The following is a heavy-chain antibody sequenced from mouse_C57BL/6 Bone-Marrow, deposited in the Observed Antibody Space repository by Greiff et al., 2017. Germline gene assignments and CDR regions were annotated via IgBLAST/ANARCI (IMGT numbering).Heavy chain of an antibody. V-gene: IGHV1-82*01. CDR1: GYAFSSSW. J-gene: IGHJ3*01. D-gene: IGHD1-1*01. CDR3: ARCIYYYGSSYAY. CDR2: IYPGDGDT. Sequence: LEESGPELVKPGASVKISCKASGYAFSSSWMNWVKQRPGKGLEWIGRIYPGDGDTNYNGKFKGKATLTADKSSSTAYMQLSSLPSEDSAVYFCARCIYYYGSSYAYWGQGTLVTVSA.